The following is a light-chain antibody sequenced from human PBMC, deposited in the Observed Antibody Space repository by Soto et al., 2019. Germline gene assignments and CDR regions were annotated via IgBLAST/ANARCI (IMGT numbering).Light chain of an antibody. Sequence: QPVLTQPASVSGSPGQSITISCTGTSSDVGGYNYVSWYQQHPGKAPKLMIYDVSNRPSGVSNRFSGSKSGKTASLTISGLQAEDEADYYCSSYTSSSPYVVFGGGTKLTVL. CDR2: DVS. CDR1: SSDVGGYNY. V-gene: IGLV2-14*01. J-gene: IGLJ2*01. CDR3: SSYTSSSPYVV.